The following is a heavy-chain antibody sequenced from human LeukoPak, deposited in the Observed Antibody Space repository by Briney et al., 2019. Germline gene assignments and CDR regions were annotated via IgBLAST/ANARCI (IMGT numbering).Heavy chain of an antibody. V-gene: IGHV1-69*13. D-gene: IGHD2-15*01. Sequence: SVKVSCKASGYTFTSYYMHWVRQAPGQGLEWMGGIIPIFGTANYAQKFQGRVTITADESTSTAYMELSSLRSEDTAVYYCASIGYCSGGSCPPFDYWGQGTLVTVSS. CDR3: ASIGYCSGGSCPPFDY. CDR1: GYTFTSYY. CDR2: IIPIFGTA. J-gene: IGHJ4*02.